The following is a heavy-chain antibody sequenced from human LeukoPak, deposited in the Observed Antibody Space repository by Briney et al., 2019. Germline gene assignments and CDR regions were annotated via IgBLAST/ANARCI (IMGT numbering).Heavy chain of an antibody. J-gene: IGHJ4*02. CDR2: ISYDGSNK. D-gene: IGHD1-26*01. CDR3: ARGGNVEWELTPDY. Sequence: PGRSLRLSCAASGLTFSSYAMHWVRQAPGKGLEWVAVISYDGSNKYYADSVKGRFTISRDNSKNTLYLQMNSLRAEDTAVYYCARGGNVEWELTPDYWGQGTLVTVSS. CDR1: GLTFSSYA. V-gene: IGHV3-30*01.